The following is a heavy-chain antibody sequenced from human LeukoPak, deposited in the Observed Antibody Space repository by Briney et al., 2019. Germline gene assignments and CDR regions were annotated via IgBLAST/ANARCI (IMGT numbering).Heavy chain of an antibody. CDR3: ARVVDSSSRYYFDY. D-gene: IGHD6-13*01. Sequence: GASVKVSCKASGYTFTGYFMHWVRQAPGQGLVWMGWINPDSGGTDYAQKFQGRVTMTRDPSISTAYMELSRLRSDDTAVYYCARVVDSSSRYYFDYWGQGTLVTVSS. V-gene: IGHV1-2*02. J-gene: IGHJ4*02. CDR2: INPDSGGT. CDR1: GYTFTGYF.